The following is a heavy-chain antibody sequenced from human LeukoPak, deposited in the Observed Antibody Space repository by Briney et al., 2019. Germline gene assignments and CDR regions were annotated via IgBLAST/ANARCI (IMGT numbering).Heavy chain of an antibody. J-gene: IGHJ1*01. V-gene: IGHV4-34*01. CDR3: ARRRIPATITGSKLSSRFDT. CDR2: IDYTGST. Sequence: PSETLSLTCAVYGESFVGYYWTWLRQPPGKGLEWIGEIDYTGSTNYNPSLKSRIKMSVDTSKNQFSVNLNSVTAADTAFYYCARRRIPATITGSKLSSRFDTWGQGTLVTVSS. D-gene: IGHD5-12*01. CDR1: GESFVGYY.